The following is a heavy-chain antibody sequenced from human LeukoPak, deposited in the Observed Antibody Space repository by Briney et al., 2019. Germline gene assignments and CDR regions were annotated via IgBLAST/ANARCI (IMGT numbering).Heavy chain of an antibody. J-gene: IGHJ6*02. Sequence: MSGGSLRLSCAASGFTFSSYSMNWVRQAPGKGLEWVSSISSSSSYIYYADSVKGRFTISRDNAKNSLYLQMNSLRVEDTAVYYSARDWGSYYCDSSGSPYGMDVWGQGTTVTVSS. CDR2: ISSSSSYI. CDR3: ARDWGSYYCDSSGSPYGMDV. CDR1: GFTFSSYS. V-gene: IGHV3-21*01. D-gene: IGHD3-22*01.